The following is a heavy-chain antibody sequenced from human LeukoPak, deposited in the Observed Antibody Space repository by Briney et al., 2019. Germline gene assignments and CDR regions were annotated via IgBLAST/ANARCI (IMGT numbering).Heavy chain of an antibody. CDR3: ARGRGHSLMHPNFDY. J-gene: IGHJ4*02. Sequence: QPGRSLRLSCTASGFTFSTYGMHWVRQAPGKELEWLAGIWSDGTNEYYADSAKGRLTISRDNSKNTLYLQMNSLRAEDTAVFYCARGRGHSLMHPNFDYWGQGTLVTVSS. CDR1: GFTFSTYG. CDR2: IWSDGTNE. V-gene: IGHV3-33*01. D-gene: IGHD5-18*01.